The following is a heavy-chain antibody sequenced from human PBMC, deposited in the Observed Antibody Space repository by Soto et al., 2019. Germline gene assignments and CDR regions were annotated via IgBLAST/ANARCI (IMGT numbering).Heavy chain of an antibody. CDR1: GFTFSSYW. CDR2: IKPDGSEK. V-gene: IGHV3-7*04. CDR3: VRDAHRGGDFDY. D-gene: IGHD3-10*01. J-gene: IGHJ4*02. Sequence: EVQLVESGGGLVQPGGSLRLSCAASGFTFSSYWMVWVRQAPGKGLEWVANIKPDGSEKYYVDSVKGRFTISRDNARKSLYLQQNSLRAEDTAVYYCVRDAHRGGDFDYWGQLTLVTVSS.